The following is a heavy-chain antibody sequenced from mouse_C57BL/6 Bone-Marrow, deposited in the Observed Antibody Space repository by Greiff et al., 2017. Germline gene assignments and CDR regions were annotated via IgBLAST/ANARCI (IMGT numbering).Heavy chain of an antibody. D-gene: IGHD4-1*01. CDR2: ISYDGSN. Sequence: VQLKESGPGLVKPSQSLSLTCSVTGYSITSGYYWNWIRQFPGNKLEWMGYISYDGSNNYNPSLKNRISITRDTSKNQFFLKLNSVTTEDTASYYCARGWDEAYWGQGTLVTVSA. J-gene: IGHJ3*01. CDR1: GYSITSGYY. CDR3: ARGWDEAY. V-gene: IGHV3-6*01.